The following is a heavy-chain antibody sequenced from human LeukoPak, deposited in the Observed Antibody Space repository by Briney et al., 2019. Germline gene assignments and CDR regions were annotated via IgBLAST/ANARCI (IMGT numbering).Heavy chain of an antibody. D-gene: IGHD7-27*01. J-gene: IGHJ4*02. Sequence: GGSLRLSCAASGFTFSSYAMSWVRQAPGKGLEWVSAISGSGGSTYYADSVKGRFTISRDNSKNTLYLQMNSLRAEDTAVYYCAKDPGGLMGIRYFDNWGQGTLVTVSS. CDR3: AKDPGGLMGIRYFDN. CDR1: GFTFSSYA. CDR2: ISGSGGST. V-gene: IGHV3-23*01.